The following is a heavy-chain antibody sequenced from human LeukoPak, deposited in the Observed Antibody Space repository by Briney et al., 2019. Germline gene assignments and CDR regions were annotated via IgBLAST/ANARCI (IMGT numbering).Heavy chain of an antibody. CDR1: GYTFTSYD. D-gene: IGHD1-26*01. Sequence: ASVKVSCKASGYTFTSYDINWVRQATGQGLERMGWISAYNGNTNYAQKLQGRVTMTTDTSTSTAYMELRSLRSDDTAVYYCARVGATTPYYYGMDVWGQGTTVTVSS. V-gene: IGHV1-18*01. CDR2: ISAYNGNT. J-gene: IGHJ6*02. CDR3: ARVGATTPYYYGMDV.